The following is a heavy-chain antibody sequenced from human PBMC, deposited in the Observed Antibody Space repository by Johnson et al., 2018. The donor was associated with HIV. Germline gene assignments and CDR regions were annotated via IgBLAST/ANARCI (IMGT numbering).Heavy chain of an antibody. CDR3: AKDPSYSNYGPWNDAFDI. CDR2: ISFAGTNK. Sequence: QVQLVESGGGVVQPGRSLRLSCAASGFTFSNFGFHWVRQAPGKGLEWVAAISFAGTNKYYVDSVKGRFTISRENSKNMLYLQMDSLRGEDTAVYYCAKDPSYSNYGPWNDAFDIWGQGTMVTVSS. D-gene: IGHD4-11*01. CDR1: GFTFSNFG. V-gene: IGHV3-30*18. J-gene: IGHJ3*02.